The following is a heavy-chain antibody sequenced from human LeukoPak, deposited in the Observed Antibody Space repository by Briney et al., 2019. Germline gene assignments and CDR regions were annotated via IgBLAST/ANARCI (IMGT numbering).Heavy chain of an antibody. CDR2: MKQDGSEI. Sequence: GGSLRLSCTASGFTFSNYWMSWVRQAPGKGPEWVANMKQDGSEIYYVDSVKGRFTISRDNAKNSVYLQMNSLRAEDTAVYYCATSGIVVLGATYGSAFDYWGQGTLVTVSS. CDR1: GFTFSNYW. D-gene: IGHD2-15*01. CDR3: ATSGIVVLGATYGSAFDY. V-gene: IGHV3-7*01. J-gene: IGHJ4*02.